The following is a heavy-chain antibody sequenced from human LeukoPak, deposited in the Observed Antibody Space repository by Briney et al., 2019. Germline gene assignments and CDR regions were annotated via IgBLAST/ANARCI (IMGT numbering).Heavy chain of an antibody. D-gene: IGHD6-19*01. CDR1: GFTFSSYS. Sequence: GGSLRLSCAASGFTFSSYSMNWVRQAPGKGLEWVSSISSSSSYKYYADSVKGRFTISRDNAKNSLYLQMNSLRAEDTAVYYCARDSVSGWHDYWGQGTLVTVSS. J-gene: IGHJ4*02. CDR3: ARDSVSGWHDY. CDR2: ISSSSSYK. V-gene: IGHV3-21*01.